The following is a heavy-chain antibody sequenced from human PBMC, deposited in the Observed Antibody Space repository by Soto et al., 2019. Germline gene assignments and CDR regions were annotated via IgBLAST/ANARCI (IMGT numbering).Heavy chain of an antibody. Sequence: PSETLSLTCTVSGDSISSNYWSWIRQPPGKGLEWIGYTYHSGSTNYNPSLKSRVSIPVDTSKNQFSLKLSSVTAADTAVYYCARDLGGAYSAFDYWGQGTLVTVSS. V-gene: IGHV4-59*01. CDR1: GDSISSNY. CDR2: TYHSGST. D-gene: IGHD4-4*01. CDR3: ARDLGGAYSAFDY. J-gene: IGHJ4*02.